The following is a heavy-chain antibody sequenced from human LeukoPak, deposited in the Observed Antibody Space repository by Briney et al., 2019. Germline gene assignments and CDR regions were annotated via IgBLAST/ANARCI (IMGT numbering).Heavy chain of an antibody. D-gene: IGHD5-18*01. V-gene: IGHV4-59*01. CDR1: GGSISTYY. Sequence: PSETLSLTCPVSGGSISTYYWSWIRQPPGKGLEWIGYMYYSGSTNYNPSLKSRVTISVDTSKNQFSLKLSSMTAADTAVYYCARARAAMGDAFDIWGQGTMVTVSS. J-gene: IGHJ3*02. CDR3: ARARAAMGDAFDI. CDR2: MYYSGST.